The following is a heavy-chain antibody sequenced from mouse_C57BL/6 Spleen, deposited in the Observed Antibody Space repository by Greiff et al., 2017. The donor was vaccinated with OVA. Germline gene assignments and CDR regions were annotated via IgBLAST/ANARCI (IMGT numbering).Heavy chain of an antibody. D-gene: IGHD2-5*01. J-gene: IGHJ3*01. CDR3: ARSPSNYSNGGFAY. CDR1: GYTFTSYW. V-gene: IGHV1-55*01. CDR2: IYPGSGST. Sequence: QVQLQQPGAELVKPGASVKMSCKASGYTFTSYWITWVKQRPGQGLEWIGDIYPGSGSTNYNEKFKSKATLTVDTSYSTAYMQLSSLTSEDSAVDYCARSPSNYSNGGFAYWGQGTLVTVSA.